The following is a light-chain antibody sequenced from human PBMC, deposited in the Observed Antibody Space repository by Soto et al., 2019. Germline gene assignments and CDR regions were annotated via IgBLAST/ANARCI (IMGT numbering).Light chain of an antibody. CDR2: STS. CDR3: LLFYGDAWV. J-gene: IGLJ3*02. CDR1: TGAVTSGYY. Sequence: QAVVTQEPSLTVSPGGTVTLTCASSTGAVTSGYYPNWFQQKAGQAPRVLIYSTSNKHSWTPARFSGSLLGGKAALTLSGVQPEDEAEYCCLLFYGDAWVFGGGTQLTVL. V-gene: IGLV7-43*01.